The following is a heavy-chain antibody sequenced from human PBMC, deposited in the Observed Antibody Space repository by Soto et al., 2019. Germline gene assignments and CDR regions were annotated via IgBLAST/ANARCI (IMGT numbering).Heavy chain of an antibody. CDR2: IYDSGST. CDR3: ARRGEYYDSSGYADPRFDP. D-gene: IGHD3-22*01. Sequence: PSETLSLTCTVSGGSVSSGSYYWSWIRQPPXKGLEWIGYIYDSGSTNYNPSLKSRVTISVDTSKNQFSLKLSSVTAADTAVYYRARRGEYYDSSGYADPRFDPWGQGTLVTVSS. V-gene: IGHV4-61*01. J-gene: IGHJ5*02. CDR1: GGSVSSGSYY.